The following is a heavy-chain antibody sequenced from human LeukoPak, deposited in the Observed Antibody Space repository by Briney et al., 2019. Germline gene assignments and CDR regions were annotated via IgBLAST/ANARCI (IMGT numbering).Heavy chain of an antibody. CDR1: GGSISSHY. V-gene: IGHV4-4*07. D-gene: IGHD1-26*01. J-gene: IGHJ2*01. CDR2: IWTAGST. Sequence: PSETLSLTCTVSGGSISSHYWSWIRHPAGKRLEWLGRIWTAGSTAYNPSYKSRLTMSMDKSKNQFSLTLTSMTAADTAVYYCARVRAYANFVGSFDLWGRGALVTVSS. CDR3: ARVRAYANFVGSFDL.